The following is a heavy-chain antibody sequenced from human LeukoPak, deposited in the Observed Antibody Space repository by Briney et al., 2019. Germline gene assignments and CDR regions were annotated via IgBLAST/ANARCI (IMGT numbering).Heavy chain of an antibody. Sequence: ASVKVSCKASGYTFTSYYMHWVRQAPGQGLEWMGIINPSGGSTSYAQKFQGRVTMTRDASTSTVYMELSSLRSEDTAVYYCARAYSSRVTVDYWGQGTLVTVSS. J-gene: IGHJ4*02. CDR1: GYTFTSYY. D-gene: IGHD4-17*01. V-gene: IGHV1-46*01. CDR2: INPSGGST. CDR3: ARAYSSRVTVDY.